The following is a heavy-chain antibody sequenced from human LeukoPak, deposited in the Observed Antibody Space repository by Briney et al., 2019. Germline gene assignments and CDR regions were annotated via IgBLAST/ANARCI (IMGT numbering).Heavy chain of an antibody. CDR3: ARDLDKLGKEYVSDWFDP. Sequence: GGSLRLSCAASGFTFSDYYMSWIRQAPGKGLEWVSYISSSSSTIYYADSVKGRFTISRDNAKNSLYLQMNSLRAEDTAVYYCARDLDKLGKEYVSDWFDPWGQGTLVTVSS. CDR2: ISSSSSTI. CDR1: GFTFSDYY. J-gene: IGHJ5*02. D-gene: IGHD1-7*01. V-gene: IGHV3-11*04.